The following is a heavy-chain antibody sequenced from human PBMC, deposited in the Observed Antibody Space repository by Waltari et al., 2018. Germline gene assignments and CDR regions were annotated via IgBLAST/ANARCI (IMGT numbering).Heavy chain of an antibody. J-gene: IGHJ6*04. CDR3: AKDALGYCSGGSCYPMDV. V-gene: IGHV3-33*06. D-gene: IGHD2-15*01. Sequence: QVQLVESGGGVVQPGRSLRLSCAASGFTFSSYGMHWVRQAPGKGLEWVAVIWYYGSNKYYADSVKGRFTISRDNSKNTLYLQMNSLRAEDTAVYYCAKDALGYCSGGSCYPMDVWGKGTTVTVSS. CDR1: GFTFSSYG. CDR2: IWYYGSNK.